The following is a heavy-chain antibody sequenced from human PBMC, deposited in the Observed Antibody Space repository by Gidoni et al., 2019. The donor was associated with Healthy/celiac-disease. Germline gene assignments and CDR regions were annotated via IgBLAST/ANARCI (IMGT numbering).Heavy chain of an antibody. CDR2: IYHSGST. D-gene: IGHD4-17*01. CDR1: GYSISSGYY. CDR3: ARAGDYSWFDP. Sequence: QVQLQESGPGLVKPSETLSLTCAVSGYSISSGYYWGWIRQPPGKGLEWIGSIYHSGSTYYTPSLKSRVTISVDTSKNQCSLKLSSVTAADTAVYYCARAGDYSWFDPWGQGTLVTVSS. J-gene: IGHJ5*02. V-gene: IGHV4-38-2*01.